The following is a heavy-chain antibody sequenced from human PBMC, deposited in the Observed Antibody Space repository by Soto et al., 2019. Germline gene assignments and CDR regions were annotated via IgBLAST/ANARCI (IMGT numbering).Heavy chain of an antibody. CDR2: ISVYNGDT. Sequence: QVQLVQSGGEVKKPGASVKVACKASGFTFSRSGFSWVRQAPGEGLEWMGWISVYNGDTQSADRFQDRVTLTTDTSASTVYMELRTLRSDDTAVYYCASSVPVGEIFPDPWLMDIWGQGTTVIVSS. J-gene: IGHJ6*02. CDR1: GFTFSRSG. D-gene: IGHD3-9*01. CDR3: ASSVPVGEIFPDPWLMDI. V-gene: IGHV1-18*01.